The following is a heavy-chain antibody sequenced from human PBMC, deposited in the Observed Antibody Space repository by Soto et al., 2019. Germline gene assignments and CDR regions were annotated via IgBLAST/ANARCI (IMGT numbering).Heavy chain of an antibody. CDR1: GYSFTRYG. D-gene: IGHD3-16*01. V-gene: IGHV1-18*01. CDR2: INAYNGNT. J-gene: IGHJ6*02. Sequence: GASVKVSCKASGYSFTRYGIGWARQAPGQGLEWMGWINAYNGNTNYAQNLQGRLTLTTDTSTTTAYVELRSLRSNDTAIYYCAMVDVYVTPSPQDVWGQGTTVTVSS. CDR3: AMVDVYVTPSPQDV.